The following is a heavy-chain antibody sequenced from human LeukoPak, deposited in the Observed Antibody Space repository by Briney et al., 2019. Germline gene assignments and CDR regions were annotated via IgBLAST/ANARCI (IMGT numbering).Heavy chain of an antibody. CDR3: AKAKGYYDSSGFDY. CDR1: RFTFSSYA. Sequence: GGSLRLPCAASRFTFSSYAMSWVRQAPGKGLEWVSAISGSGGSTYYADSVKGRFTISRDNSKNTLYLQMNSLRAEDTAVYYCAKAKGYYDSSGFDYWGQGTLVTVSS. V-gene: IGHV3-23*01. D-gene: IGHD3-22*01. J-gene: IGHJ4*02. CDR2: ISGSGGST.